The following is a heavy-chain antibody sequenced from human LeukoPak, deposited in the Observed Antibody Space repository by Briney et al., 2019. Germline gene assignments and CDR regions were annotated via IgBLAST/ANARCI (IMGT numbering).Heavy chain of an antibody. CDR1: GYTFTGYY. D-gene: IGHD3-9*01. Sequence: ASVKVSCKASGYTFTGYYMHWVRQAPRQGLEWMGRINPNSGGTNYAQKFQGRVTMTRDTSISTAYMELSRLRSDDTAVYYCARDRHYDILTGYEFDPWGQGTLVAVSS. CDR3: ARDRHYDILTGYEFDP. J-gene: IGHJ5*02. CDR2: INPNSGGT. V-gene: IGHV1-2*06.